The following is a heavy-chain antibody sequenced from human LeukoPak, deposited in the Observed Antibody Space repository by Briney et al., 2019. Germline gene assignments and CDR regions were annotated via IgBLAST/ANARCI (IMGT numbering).Heavy chain of an antibody. V-gene: IGHV3-21*04. CDR2: ISSSSSYI. Sequence: GGSLRLSCAASGFTFSSYSMNWVRQAPGKGLEWVSSISSSSSYIYYADSVKGRFTISRDNAKNSLYLQMNSLRAEDTAVYYCARDRIQLWLRDRFFDYWGQGTLVTVSS. D-gene: IGHD5-18*01. CDR3: ARDRIQLWLRDRFFDY. CDR1: GFTFSSYS. J-gene: IGHJ4*02.